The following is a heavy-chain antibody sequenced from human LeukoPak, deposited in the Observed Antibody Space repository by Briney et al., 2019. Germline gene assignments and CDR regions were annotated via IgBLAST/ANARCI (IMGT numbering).Heavy chain of an antibody. CDR2: IYPGTSDT. CDR1: EYSFTNYW. V-gene: IGHV5-51*01. D-gene: IGHD6-13*01. CDR3: ARQDFGSSCLDY. Sequence: QSLKISCEGSEYSFTNYWIAWVRQMPGKGLEWMGIIYPGTSDTRYSPSFQGRVTISADKSISTAYLQWSGLRASDTAMYYCARQDFGSSCLDYWGQGTLVTVSS. J-gene: IGHJ4*02.